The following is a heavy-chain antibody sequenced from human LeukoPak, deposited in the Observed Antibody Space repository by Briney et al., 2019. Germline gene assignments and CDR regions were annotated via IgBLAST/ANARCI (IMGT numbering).Heavy chain of an antibody. CDR1: GGSISSGDYA. D-gene: IGHD2-2*01. CDR3: ASCHCSSTSCYRSGWFDP. V-gene: IGHV4-30-4*01. Sequence: SQTLSLTCTVSGGSISSGDYAWSWIRQPPGKGLEWIGYIYYSGSTYYNPSLKNRVTISVDTSKNQFSLKLSSVTAADTAVYYCASCHCSSTSCYRSGWFDPWGQGTLVTVSS. CDR2: IYYSGST. J-gene: IGHJ5*02.